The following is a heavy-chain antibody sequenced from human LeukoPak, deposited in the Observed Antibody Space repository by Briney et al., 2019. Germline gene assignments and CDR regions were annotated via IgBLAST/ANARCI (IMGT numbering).Heavy chain of an antibody. Sequence: SQTLSLTCAISGDSVSSNSAAWNWIRQSPSRGLGWLGRTYYRSKWYNDYAVSVKSRITINPDTSKNQFSLQLNSVTPEDTAVYYCVGRSGSYQVGAFDIWGQGTMVTVSS. CDR1: GDSVSSNSAA. J-gene: IGHJ3*02. CDR2: TYYRSKWYN. D-gene: IGHD3-10*01. V-gene: IGHV6-1*01. CDR3: VGRSGSYQVGAFDI.